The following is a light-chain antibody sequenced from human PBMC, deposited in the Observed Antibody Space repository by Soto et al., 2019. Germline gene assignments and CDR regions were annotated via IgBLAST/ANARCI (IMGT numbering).Light chain of an antibody. CDR3: QQYGSSPGWT. Sequence: EIVMTQSPATLSVSPGERATLSCRASQSVSSSYLAWYQQKPGQAPRLLIYDASSRATGIPDRFSGSGSGTDFTLTISRLEPEDFAVYYCQQYGSSPGWTFGQGTKVDIK. CDR1: QSVSSSY. V-gene: IGKV3-20*01. J-gene: IGKJ1*01. CDR2: DAS.